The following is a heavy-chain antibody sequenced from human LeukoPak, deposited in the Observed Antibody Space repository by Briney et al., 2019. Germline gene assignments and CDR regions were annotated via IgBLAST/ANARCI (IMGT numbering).Heavy chain of an antibody. CDR3: ARELEPAAPVYYGMDV. Sequence: GGSLRLSCAASGFTFSTYSMNWVRQAPGKGLEWISSISSGSSYIYYADSVKGRFTISRDNAKNSLYLQMNGLRAEDTAVYYCARELEPAAPVYYGMDVWGQGTTVTVSS. V-gene: IGHV3-21*01. CDR1: GFTFSTYS. J-gene: IGHJ6*02. D-gene: IGHD2-2*01. CDR2: ISSGSSYI.